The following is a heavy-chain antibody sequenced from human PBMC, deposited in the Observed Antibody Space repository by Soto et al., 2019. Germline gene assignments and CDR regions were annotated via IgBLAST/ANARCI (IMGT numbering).Heavy chain of an antibody. V-gene: IGHV1-2*02. D-gene: IGHD3-16*01. CDR2: VNPKSGGT. J-gene: IGHJ6*02. Sequence: ASVKVSCKASGYNFIDFYVHWVRQAPGQGLEWMGWVNPKSGGTFYAQRVQGRVTMSRDTSINTAYMELSGLRSDDTAVYYCARDPMGRGDPHSYGMDVWGQATTVTVSS. CDR3: ARDPMGRGDPHSYGMDV. CDR1: GYNFIDFY.